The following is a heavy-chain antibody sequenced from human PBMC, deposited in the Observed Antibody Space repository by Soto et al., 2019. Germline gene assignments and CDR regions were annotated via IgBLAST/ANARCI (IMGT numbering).Heavy chain of an antibody. CDR3: TRDGMTTGDT. CDR1: GVSVKSYT. Sequence: SETLSLTCTVSGVSVKSYTWSWVRQPANKGLECIWRVFSSVSATYSPSLKSRVRISMDTPENRISLKLDSVTAADAGVYYCTRDGMTTGDTWGPGTLVTVSS. J-gene: IGHJ4*02. D-gene: IGHD7-27*01. V-gene: IGHV4-4*07. CDR2: VFSSVSA.